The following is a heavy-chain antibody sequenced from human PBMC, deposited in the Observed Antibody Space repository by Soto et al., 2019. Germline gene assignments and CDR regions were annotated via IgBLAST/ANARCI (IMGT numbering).Heavy chain of an antibody. D-gene: IGHD2-2*01. CDR1: GYTFTSYG. CDR2: ISAYNGNT. Sequence: QVQLVQSGAEVKKPGASVKVSCKASGYTFTSYGISWVRQAPGQGLEWMGWISAYNGNTNYAQKLQGRVTMTTDTSTRTAYMERRSLRSDDTAGYYCARDRIRIVVVPAAPGNWFHPWGQGTLVNGSS. CDR3: ARDRIRIVVVPAAPGNWFHP. V-gene: IGHV1-18*01. J-gene: IGHJ5*02.